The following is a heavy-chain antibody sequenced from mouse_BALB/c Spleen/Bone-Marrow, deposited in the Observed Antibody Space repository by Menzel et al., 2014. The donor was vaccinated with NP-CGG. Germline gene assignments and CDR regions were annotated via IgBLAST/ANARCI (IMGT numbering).Heavy chain of an antibody. CDR2: IYPGSGNT. V-gene: IGHV1-77*01. CDR1: GYTFTDYY. CDR3: ARDWDYYAMDY. Sequence: VQLQQSGAELARPGASVKLSCKASGYTFTDYYIHWVKQRTGQGLEWIGEIYPGSGNTYYNEKFKGKATLTADKSSSTAYMQLSSLTSEDSAVYFCARDWDYYAMDYWGQGTSVTVSS. J-gene: IGHJ4*01. D-gene: IGHD4-1*01.